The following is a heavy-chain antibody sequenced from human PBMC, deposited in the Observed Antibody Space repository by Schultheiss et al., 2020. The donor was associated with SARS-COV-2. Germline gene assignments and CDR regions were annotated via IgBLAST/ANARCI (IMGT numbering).Heavy chain of an antibody. Sequence: SETLSLTCAVSGGSISSNNWWSWVRQPPGKGLEWIGEIYHSGSTNYNPSLKSRVTISVDKSKNQFSLNLSSVTAADTAVYYCARHLIAVAGLFDYWAQGTLVTVSS. J-gene: IGHJ4*02. CDR2: IYHSGST. V-gene: IGHV4-4*02. CDR3: ARHLIAVAGLFDY. CDR1: GGSISSNNW. D-gene: IGHD6-19*01.